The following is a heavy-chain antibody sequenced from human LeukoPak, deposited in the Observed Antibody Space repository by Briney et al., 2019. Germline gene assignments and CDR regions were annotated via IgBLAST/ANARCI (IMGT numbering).Heavy chain of an antibody. J-gene: IGHJ4*02. CDR1: GFTFSSHS. CDR3: ARGSIDAPLSL. V-gene: IGHV3-21*01. CDR2: ISSSSSYI. Sequence: GGSLRLSCAASGFTFSSHSMNWVRQAPGRGLEWVSSISSSSSYIYYADSVKGRFTISRDNAKNSLYLQMNSLRAEDTAVYYCARGSIDAPLSLWGQGTLVTVSS. D-gene: IGHD6-6*01.